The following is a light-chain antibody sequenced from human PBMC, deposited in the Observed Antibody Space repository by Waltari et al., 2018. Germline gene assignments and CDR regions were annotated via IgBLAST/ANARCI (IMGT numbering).Light chain of an antibody. V-gene: IGKV3-11*01. Sequence: EIVLTQSPATLSLSPGDRATLACRSSQRVSSYLAWYQQKPGQAPRLPVHDASNRATGTPARFSGSGAVTDFTLTISSLEPEDFAVYYCQQRSNWPPMYTFGQGTKLEIK. CDR3: QQRSNWPPMYT. CDR2: DAS. J-gene: IGKJ2*01. CDR1: QRVSSY.